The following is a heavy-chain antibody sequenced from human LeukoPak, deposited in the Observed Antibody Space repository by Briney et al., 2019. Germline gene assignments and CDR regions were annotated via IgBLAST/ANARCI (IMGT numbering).Heavy chain of an antibody. Sequence: GESLKISCKGSGYKFTSSWIGWVRQLPGKGLEWMGIIYPGDSDTRYSPSFQGQVTISADKSISTAYLQWSSLKASDTAMYYCARLEGSGYSYGLIDYWGQGTLVTVSS. D-gene: IGHD5-18*01. CDR2: IYPGDSDT. CDR1: GYKFTSSW. CDR3: ARLEGSGYSYGLIDY. J-gene: IGHJ4*02. V-gene: IGHV5-51*01.